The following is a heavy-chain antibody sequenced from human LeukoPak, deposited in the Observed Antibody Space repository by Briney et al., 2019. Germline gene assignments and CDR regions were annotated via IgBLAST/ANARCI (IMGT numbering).Heavy chain of an antibody. CDR3: AKIYDSSGYFKIFDY. V-gene: IGHV3-23*01. Sequence: GGSLRLSCAASGFIFSSYAMSWVRQAPGKGLEWVSAISGSGGSTYYADSVKGRFTISRDNSKNTLYLQMNSLRAEDTAVYYCAKIYDSSGYFKIFDYWGQGTLVTVSS. CDR1: GFIFSSYA. D-gene: IGHD3-22*01. CDR2: ISGSGGST. J-gene: IGHJ4*02.